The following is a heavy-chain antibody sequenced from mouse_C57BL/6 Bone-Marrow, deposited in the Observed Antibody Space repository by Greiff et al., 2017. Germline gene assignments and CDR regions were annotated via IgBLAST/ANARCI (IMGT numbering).Heavy chain of an antibody. J-gene: IGHJ2*01. CDR1: GYTFTSYW. CDR2: IDPSDRYT. V-gene: IGHV1-50*01. D-gene: IGHD3-3*01. Sequence: QVQLQQPGAELVKPGASVKLSCKASGYTFTSYWMQWVKQRPGQGLAWIGEIDPSDRYTNYNQKFKGKATLTVDTSSSTAYMQLSSLTSEDSAVYYCAILGLGSDYWGQGTTLTVSS. CDR3: AILGLGSDY.